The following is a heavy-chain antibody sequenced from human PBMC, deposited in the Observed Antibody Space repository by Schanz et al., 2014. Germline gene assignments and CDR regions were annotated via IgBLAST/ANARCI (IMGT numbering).Heavy chain of an antibody. V-gene: IGHV3-74*02. CDR1: GFTFSSHW. Sequence: EVQLLESGGGLIQPGGSLRLSCAASGFTFSSHWMHGVGQDPGKGLVWVARINSVGSNTDYADSVTGRFTISRDNAKNTLYLQMNTLRAEDTAVYYCARKMKLGVYGGKGHDSLDIWGQGTMXTVSS. D-gene: IGHD4-17*01. J-gene: IGHJ3*02. CDR2: INSVGSNT. CDR3: ARKMKLGVYGGKGHDSLDI.